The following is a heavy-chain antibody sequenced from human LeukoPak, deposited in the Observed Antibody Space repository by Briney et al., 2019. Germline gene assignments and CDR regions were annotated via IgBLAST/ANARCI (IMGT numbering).Heavy chain of an antibody. Sequence: GRSLRLSCAASGFTFSSYGMHWVRQPPGKGLEWVAVIWYDGSNKYCADSVKGRFTISRDNSKNTLYLQMNSLRAEDTAVYYCARDRPYFGFDYWGQGTLVTVSS. CDR2: IWYDGSNK. CDR1: GFTFSSYG. D-gene: IGHD2-21*01. J-gene: IGHJ4*02. V-gene: IGHV3-33*01. CDR3: ARDRPYFGFDY.